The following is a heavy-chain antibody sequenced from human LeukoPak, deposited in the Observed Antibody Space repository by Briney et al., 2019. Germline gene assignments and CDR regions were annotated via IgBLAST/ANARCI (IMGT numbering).Heavy chain of an antibody. Sequence: GASVKVSCKASGGTFSSYAISWVRQAPGQGLEWMGGIIPIFGTANYAQKFQGRVTITTDESTSTAYMELSSLRSEDTAVYYCARGNFSDIVVVPAYFDYWGQGTLVTVSS. J-gene: IGHJ4*02. CDR1: GGTFSSYA. D-gene: IGHD2-2*01. CDR3: ARGNFSDIVVVPAYFDY. CDR2: IIPIFGTA. V-gene: IGHV1-69*05.